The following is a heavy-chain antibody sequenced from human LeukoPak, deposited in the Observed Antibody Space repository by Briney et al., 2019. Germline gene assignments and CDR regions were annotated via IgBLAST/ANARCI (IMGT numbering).Heavy chain of an antibody. CDR2: IGSDGDST. CDR3: VSPVFINY. V-gene: IGHV3-64D*06. Sequence: GGSLRLSCSASGFTFSSLGMHWVRQAPGKGLEHVSTIGSDGDSTYYADSVKDRFTISRDNSKNALYLQMTSLRPEVSAVYYCVSPVFINYWGQGTLVTVSS. CDR1: GFTFSSLG. D-gene: IGHD1-14*01. J-gene: IGHJ4*01.